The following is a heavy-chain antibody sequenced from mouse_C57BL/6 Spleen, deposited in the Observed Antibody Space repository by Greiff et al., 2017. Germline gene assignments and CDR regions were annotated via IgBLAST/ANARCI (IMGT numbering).Heavy chain of an antibody. CDR2: ISDGGSYT. V-gene: IGHV5-4*01. D-gene: IGHD2-3*01. CDR1: GFTFSSYA. CDR3: ATDDCYYVFAY. Sequence: EVNVVESGGGLVKPGGSLKLSCAASGFTFSSYAMSWVRQTPEQRLEWVATISDGGSYTNYPANVKGRFTISRDTAKNNLYLQMSQLKSEDTAMYYCATDDCYYVFAYWGQGTLVTVSA. J-gene: IGHJ3*01.